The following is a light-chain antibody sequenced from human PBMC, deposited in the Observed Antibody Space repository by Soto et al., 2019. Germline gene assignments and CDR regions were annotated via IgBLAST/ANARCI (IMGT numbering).Light chain of an antibody. J-gene: IGKJ2*01. CDR3: QNYNGAPYA. V-gene: IGKV1-27*01. Sequence: DIQMTQSPPSLSASVGDRVTITCRARQAISNFVAWYQQKAGQAPSLLIYEASTLQSGVPSRFSGRGSGTAFTLTISSLQPEDVATYFCQNYNGAPYAFGQGTKLEIK. CDR2: EAS. CDR1: QAISNF.